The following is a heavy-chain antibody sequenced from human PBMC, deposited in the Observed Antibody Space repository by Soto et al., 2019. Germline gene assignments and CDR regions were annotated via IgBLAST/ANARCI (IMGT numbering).Heavy chain of an antibody. CDR1: GFTFSRYG. Sequence: QVQLVESGGGVVQPGRSLRLSCATSGFTFSRYGIHWVRQATGKGLEWVAVTSHDGTNKYYTDSVKGRFIISRDNSKKTLYLEMNRLRAEDTAVYYCAKATVATIRPTRIYYYYGLDVWGQGTTVSVSS. D-gene: IGHD5-12*01. CDR3: AKATVATIRPTRIYYYYGLDV. CDR2: TSHDGTNK. V-gene: IGHV3-30*18. J-gene: IGHJ6*02.